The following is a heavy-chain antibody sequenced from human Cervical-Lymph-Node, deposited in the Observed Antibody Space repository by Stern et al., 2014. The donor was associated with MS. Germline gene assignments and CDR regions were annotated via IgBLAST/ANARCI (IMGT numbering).Heavy chain of an antibody. CDR2: ITNVGST. Sequence: EVQLVESGGGVIQPGGSLRLSCAASGFTVSTDYMTWVRQAPGKGLEWVPLITNVGSTFYTDSVKGRFTISRDDSKNTVYLHMTSLRAEDTAMYYCARDTSSPERSDWWGQGTLVTVSS. V-gene: IGHV3-53*01. J-gene: IGHJ4*02. CDR1: GFTVSTDY. D-gene: IGHD1-1*01. CDR3: ARDTSSPERSDW.